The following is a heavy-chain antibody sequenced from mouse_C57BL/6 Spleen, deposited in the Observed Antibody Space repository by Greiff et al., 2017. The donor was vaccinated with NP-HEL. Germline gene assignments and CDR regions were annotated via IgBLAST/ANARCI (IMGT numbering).Heavy chain of an antibody. J-gene: IGHJ4*01. D-gene: IGHD2-1*01. CDR1: GFTFSDYG. Sequence: EVKLVESGGGLVKPGGSLKLSCAASGFTFSDYGMHWVRQAPEKGLEWVAYISSGSSTIYYADTVKGRFTISRDNAKNTLFLQMTSLRSEDTAMYYCARPGIYYDYVAMDYWGQGTSVTVSS. CDR2: ISSGSSTI. CDR3: ARPGIYYDYVAMDY. V-gene: IGHV5-17*01.